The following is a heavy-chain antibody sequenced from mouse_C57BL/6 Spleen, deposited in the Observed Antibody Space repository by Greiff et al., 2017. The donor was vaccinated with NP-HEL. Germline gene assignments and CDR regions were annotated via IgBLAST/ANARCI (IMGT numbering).Heavy chain of an antibody. D-gene: IGHD3-2*02. J-gene: IGHJ3*01. CDR1: GFTFSSYA. Sequence: DVKLVESGGGLVKPGGSLKLSCAASGFTFSSYAMSWVHQTPEKRLEWVATISDGGSYTYYPDNVKGRFTISRDNAKNNLYLQMSHLKSEDTAMYYCARALDSSGYYFAYWGQGTLVTVSA. V-gene: IGHV5-4*03. CDR3: ARALDSSGYYFAY. CDR2: ISDGGSYT.